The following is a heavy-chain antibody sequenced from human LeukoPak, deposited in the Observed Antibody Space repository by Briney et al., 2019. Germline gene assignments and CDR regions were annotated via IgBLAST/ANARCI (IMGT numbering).Heavy chain of an antibody. D-gene: IGHD1-26*01. CDR1: GFTFSTYG. Sequence: PGWSLRLSCGASGFTFSTYGIHWVRQAPGRGLEWVALISYDGTNKYYADSVQGQFTLSRDNSKNTLYLQMNSLRAEDTAVYFCARDLGTYYAFDIWGQGTMVTVSS. CDR2: ISYDGTNK. J-gene: IGHJ3*02. CDR3: ARDLGTYYAFDI. V-gene: IGHV3-30*03.